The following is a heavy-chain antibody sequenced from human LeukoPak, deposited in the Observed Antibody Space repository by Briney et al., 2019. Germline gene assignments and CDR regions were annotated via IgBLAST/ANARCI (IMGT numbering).Heavy chain of an antibody. J-gene: IGHJ4*02. CDR3: AKGRAVVASSPEFDY. V-gene: IGHV3-30*18. CDR1: GFTFSTYG. D-gene: IGHD3-10*01. Sequence: GGSLRLYCAASGFTFSTYGIHWVRQAPGKGLHWVAVISYDGSNKYYADSVKGRFDISRDNSKDTAYLQVNSLRVEDTGVYYCAKGRAVVASSPEFDYWGQGTLVTVSS. CDR2: ISYDGSNK.